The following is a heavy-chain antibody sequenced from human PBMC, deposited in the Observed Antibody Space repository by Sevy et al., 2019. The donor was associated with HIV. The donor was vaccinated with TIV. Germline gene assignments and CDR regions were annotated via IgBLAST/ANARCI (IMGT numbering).Heavy chain of an antibody. J-gene: IGHJ6*02. Sequence: ASVKVSCKASGYTFTSYYMHWVRQAPGQGLEWMGIINPSGGSTSYAQKFQGRVTMTRDTSTGTVYMELSSLRSEDTAVYYCARERYTYYDFWGGYPTYYYYYGMDVWGQGTTVTVSS. V-gene: IGHV1-46*03. CDR3: ARERYTYYDFWGGYPTYYYYYGMDV. CDR1: GYTFTSYY. D-gene: IGHD3-3*01. CDR2: INPSGGST.